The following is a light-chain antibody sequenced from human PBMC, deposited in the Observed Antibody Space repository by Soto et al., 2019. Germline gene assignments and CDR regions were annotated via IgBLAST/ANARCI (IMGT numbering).Light chain of an antibody. J-gene: IGLJ1*01. CDR3: QSYDSSLSAHYV. CDR1: SSNIGATYD. Sequence: QSVLTQPPSVSGAPGQRVTISCTGSSSNIGATYDVQWYQQLPGTAPKLLIYGNSNRPSGVPDRFSGSKSGTSASLAITGLQADDEADYYCQSYDSSLSAHYVFGTGTKLTV. V-gene: IGLV1-40*01. CDR2: GNS.